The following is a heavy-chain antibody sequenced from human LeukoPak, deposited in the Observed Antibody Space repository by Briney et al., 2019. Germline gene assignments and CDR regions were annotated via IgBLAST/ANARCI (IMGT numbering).Heavy chain of an antibody. CDR2: ISAYNGNT. CDR3: ASGGYVWGSYSAYGMDV. CDR1: GYTFTSYG. J-gene: IGHJ6*02. D-gene: IGHD3-16*01. Sequence: ASVKVSCKASGYTFTSYGISWVRQAPGQGLEWMGWISAYNGNTNYAQKLQGRVTMTTDTSTSTAYMELRSLRSDDTAVYHCASGGYVWGSYSAYGMDVWGQGTTVTVSS. V-gene: IGHV1-18*01.